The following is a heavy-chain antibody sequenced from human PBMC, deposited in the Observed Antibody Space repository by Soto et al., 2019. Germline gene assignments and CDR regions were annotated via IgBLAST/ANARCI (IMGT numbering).Heavy chain of an antibody. D-gene: IGHD3-10*01. J-gene: IGHJ4*02. V-gene: IGHV4-39*01. CDR1: GGSLDRSNYY. CDR2: TSYNGNA. CDR3: ARHFVAVVIKGWGY. Sequence: QLQLQESGPGLVKPSETLSLTCNVSGGSLDRSNYYWDWLRQPPGKGLEWIGKTSYNGNAYYNPSRKSRVFMSVDTSKNQSSMNLVSVTAAVTAVYYCARHFVAVVIKGWGYWGQGTLVTVSS.